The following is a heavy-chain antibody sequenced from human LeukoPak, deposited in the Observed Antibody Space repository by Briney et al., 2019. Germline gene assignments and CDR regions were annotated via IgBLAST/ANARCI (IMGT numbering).Heavy chain of an antibody. Sequence: GGSLRLSCAASGFTFSSFSMNWVRQAPGKGLEWVSSISSSGSTIYYADSVKGRFTISRDNAKNSLYLQMNSLRAEDTAVYYCARDDYDSSGYFAYWGQGTLVTVSS. CDR1: GFTFSSFS. J-gene: IGHJ4*02. D-gene: IGHD3-22*01. CDR2: ISSSGSTI. V-gene: IGHV3-48*04. CDR3: ARDDYDSSGYFAY.